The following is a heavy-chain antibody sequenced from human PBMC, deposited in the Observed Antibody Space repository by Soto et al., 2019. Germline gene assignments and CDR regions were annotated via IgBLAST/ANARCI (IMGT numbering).Heavy chain of an antibody. D-gene: IGHD1-26*01. Sequence: QVQLVESGGGVVQPGRSLRLSCAASGFTFSSYAMHWVRQAPGKGLEWVAIISHDGSNKYYADSVKGRFTFSRDNSRNTMYLQMEGLRAEDTAVDYCARDRGSIVGATTGLDYLGQGTLVTVSS. CDR2: ISHDGSNK. V-gene: IGHV3-30-3*01. J-gene: IGHJ4*02. CDR3: ARDRGSIVGATTGLDY. CDR1: GFTFSSYA.